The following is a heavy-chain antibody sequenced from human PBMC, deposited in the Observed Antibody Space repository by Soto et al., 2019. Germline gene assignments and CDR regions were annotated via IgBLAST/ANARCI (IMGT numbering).Heavy chain of an antibody. CDR1: EFTFSSYA. Sequence: QVHLVESGGGVVQPGRSLRLSCAASEFTFSSYAMHWVRQAPGKGLEWVAVISVDGSNKYYADSVKGRFTISRDNSKNTLYLQMNSLRAKDTAVYYCARDLSYDSSGYIFDYWGQGTLVTVSS. CDR2: ISVDGSNK. V-gene: IGHV3-30-3*01. D-gene: IGHD3-22*01. J-gene: IGHJ4*02. CDR3: ARDLSYDSSGYIFDY.